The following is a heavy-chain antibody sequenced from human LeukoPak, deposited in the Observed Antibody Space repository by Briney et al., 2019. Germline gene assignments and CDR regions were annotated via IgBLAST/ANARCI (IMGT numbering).Heavy chain of an antibody. CDR2: IGTSGSTK. J-gene: IGHJ4*02. CDR3: ARDDYYSSWD. CDR1: GFTFSSYE. V-gene: IGHV3-48*03. Sequence: PGGSLRLSCAASGFTFSSYEINWVRQAPGKGLEWVSYIGTSGSTKYYADSVKGRFTISRDNAKNSLYLQMNSLRAEDTAVYYCARDDYYSSWDWGQGMLVTVSS. D-gene: IGHD6-13*01.